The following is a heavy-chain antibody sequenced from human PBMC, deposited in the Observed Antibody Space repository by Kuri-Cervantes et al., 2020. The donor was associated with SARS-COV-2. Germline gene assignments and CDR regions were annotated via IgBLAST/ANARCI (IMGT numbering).Heavy chain of an antibody. CDR3: VRSGAVAGTFDY. V-gene: IGHV3-64D*08. CDR1: GFTFSSYA. J-gene: IGHJ4*02. Sequence: GGSLRLSCSASGFTFSSYAMHWVRQAPGKGLEYVSAISSNGGSTYYADSVRGRFTISRDNSKNTLYLQMSSLRAEGTAVYYCVRSGAVAGTFDYWGQGTLVTVSS. D-gene: IGHD6-19*01. CDR2: ISSNGGST.